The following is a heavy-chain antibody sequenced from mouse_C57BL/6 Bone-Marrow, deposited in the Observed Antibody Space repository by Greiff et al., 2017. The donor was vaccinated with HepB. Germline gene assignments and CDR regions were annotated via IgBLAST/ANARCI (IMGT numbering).Heavy chain of an antibody. V-gene: IGHV5-6*01. J-gene: IGHJ2*01. CDR2: ISSGVSYT. Sequence: EVQVVESGGDLVKPGGSLKLSCAASGFTFSSYGMSWVRQTPDKRLEWVATISSGVSYTYYPDSVKGRFTISRDNAKNTLYLQLSSLKSEDTAMYYCARKWSNYPNDFDYWGQGTTLTVSS. CDR1: GFTFSSYG. CDR3: ARKWSNYPNDFDY. D-gene: IGHD2-5*01.